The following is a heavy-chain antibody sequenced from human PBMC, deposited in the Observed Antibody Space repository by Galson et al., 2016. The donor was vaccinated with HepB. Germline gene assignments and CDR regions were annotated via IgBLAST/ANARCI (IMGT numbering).Heavy chain of an antibody. V-gene: IGHV3-21*01. Sequence: SLRLSCAASGFTFSSYSMNWVRQAPGKGLEWVSSISSSSSYIYYADSVQGRFTISRDNAKNSLYLQMNSLRAEDTAVYYCASEMATIYWYFDLWGRGTLVTVSS. CDR1: GFTFSSYS. CDR3: ASEMATIYWYFDL. D-gene: IGHD5-24*01. J-gene: IGHJ2*01. CDR2: ISSSSSYI.